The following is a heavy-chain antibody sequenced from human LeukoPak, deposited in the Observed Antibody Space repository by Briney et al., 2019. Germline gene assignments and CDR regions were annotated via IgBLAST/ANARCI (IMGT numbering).Heavy chain of an antibody. V-gene: IGHV4-59*12. CDR3: ARSAFLVTAPGLYYFDY. CDR2: IYNSGST. J-gene: IGHJ4*02. D-gene: IGHD6-13*01. CDR1: GGSMTNYY. Sequence: SETLSLPCTVSGGSMTNYYWSWIRQPPGEGLEWIGHIYNSGSTNYNPSLKGRVTMSVATSKNQFSLHLSSVTAADTAVYYCARSAFLVTAPGLYYFDYWGQGTLVAVSS.